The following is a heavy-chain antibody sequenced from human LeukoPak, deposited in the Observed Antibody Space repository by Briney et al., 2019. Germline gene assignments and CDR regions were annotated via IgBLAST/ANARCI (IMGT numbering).Heavy chain of an antibody. Sequence: GGSLRLSCEASGFTFHDSYMTWIRQAPGKWLEWVSFISNSGDSIYYADSVKGRFITSRDNAKNSLYLQMNSLIADDTAVYYSARASPPTQIINYFDYWGQGTLVTVSS. CDR2: ISNSGDSI. CDR3: ARASPPTQIINYFDY. D-gene: IGHD3-10*01. CDR1: GFTFHDSY. V-gene: IGHV3-11*01. J-gene: IGHJ4*02.